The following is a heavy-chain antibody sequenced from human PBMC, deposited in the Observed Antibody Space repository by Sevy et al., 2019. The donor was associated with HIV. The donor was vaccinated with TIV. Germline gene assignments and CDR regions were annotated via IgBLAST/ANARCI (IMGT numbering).Heavy chain of an antibody. V-gene: IGHV3-30*18. CDR3: AKDCGYSINWYPGY. D-gene: IGHD6-13*01. CDR2: ISYDGSYK. Sequence: GGSLRLSCAASGFTFSSDGMHWVRQAPGKGLEWVAVISYDGSYKYYGDSVKGRFTISRDNSKNTLYLQMNSLRPEDTAVYYCAKDCGYSINWYPGYWGQGTLVTVSS. J-gene: IGHJ4*02. CDR1: GFTFSSDG.